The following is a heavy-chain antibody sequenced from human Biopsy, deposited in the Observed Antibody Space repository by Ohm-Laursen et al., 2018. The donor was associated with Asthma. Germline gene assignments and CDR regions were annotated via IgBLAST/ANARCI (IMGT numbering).Heavy chain of an antibody. J-gene: IGHJ5*02. V-gene: IGHV1-2*06. CDR2: INPNSGGT. CDR1: GYTFTGYY. CDR3: AREGITGTTAWFDP. D-gene: IGHD1-7*01. Sequence: ASVKVSCKASGYTFTGYYMHWVRQAPGQGLEWMGRINPNSGGTNYAQKFQGRVTMTRDTSISTAYMEMSRLRSDDTAVYYCAREGITGTTAWFDPWGQGTLVTVSS.